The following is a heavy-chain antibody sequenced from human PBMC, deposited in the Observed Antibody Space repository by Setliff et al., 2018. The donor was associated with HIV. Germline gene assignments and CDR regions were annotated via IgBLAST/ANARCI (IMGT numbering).Heavy chain of an antibody. D-gene: IGHD3-10*01. J-gene: IGHJ4*02. CDR1: GGSFSGYY. V-gene: IGHV4-34*01. Sequence: NPSETLSLTCAVYGGSFSGYYWSWIRQPPGKGLEWIGEINHSGSTNYNPSLKSRVTISVDTSMNHFSLNLNSVTAADTAVYYCARDNGSGSYFDYTTSYFDCWGQGTLVTVSS. CDR2: INHSGST. CDR3: ARDNGSGSYFDYTTSYFDC.